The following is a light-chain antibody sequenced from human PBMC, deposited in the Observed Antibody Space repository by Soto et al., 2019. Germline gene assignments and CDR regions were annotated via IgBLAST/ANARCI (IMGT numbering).Light chain of an antibody. V-gene: IGKV1-5*03. J-gene: IGKJ2*01. CDR2: KAS. CDR1: QSISSW. CDR3: QQYNSYSYT. Sequence: DIQTTQSPSTLSASVGDRVTITCRASQSISSWLAWYQQKPGKAPKLLIYKASSLESGVPSRLSGSGSGTEFTLTISSLQPDDFATYYCQQYNSYSYTFGQGTKLEIK.